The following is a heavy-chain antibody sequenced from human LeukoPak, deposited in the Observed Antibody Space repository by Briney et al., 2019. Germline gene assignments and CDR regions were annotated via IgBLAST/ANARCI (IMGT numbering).Heavy chain of an antibody. CDR1: GFTFSSYE. Sequence: GGSLRLSCAASGFTFSSYEMNWVRQAPGKGLEWVSYISSSGSTIYYADSVKGRFTISRDNAKNSLYLQMNSLRAEDTAVYYCARDKEIVVIDAFDIWGQGTMVTVSS. D-gene: IGHD3-22*01. CDR2: ISSSGSTI. CDR3: ARDKEIVVIDAFDI. V-gene: IGHV3-48*03. J-gene: IGHJ3*02.